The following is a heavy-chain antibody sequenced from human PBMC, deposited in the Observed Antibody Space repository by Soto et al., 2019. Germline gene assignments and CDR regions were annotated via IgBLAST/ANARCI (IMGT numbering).Heavy chain of an antibody. CDR1: GDSVSSNSAA. CDR3: ARDHEDLRFLELDYSGMDV. Sequence: SQSLSLTCAISGDSVSSNSAAWNWIRQSPSRGLEWLGRTYYRSKWYNDYAVSVKSRITINPDTSKNQFSLQLNSVTPEDTAVYYCARDHEDLRFLELDYSGMDVWAQGTTVTVSS. J-gene: IGHJ6*02. CDR2: TYYRSKWYN. D-gene: IGHD3-3*01. V-gene: IGHV6-1*01.